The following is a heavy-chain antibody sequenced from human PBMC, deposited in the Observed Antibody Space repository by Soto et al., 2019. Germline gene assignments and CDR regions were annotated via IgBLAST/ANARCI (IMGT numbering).Heavy chain of an antibody. CDR1: GFTFSSYA. CDR3: AEGVGYCDYRDAFDI. Sequence: EVQLLESGGGLVQPGGSLRLSCAASGFTFSSYAMAWGRQAPGKGLKWVSVISGSGGRTYSADSVKGRFTISRDESKNTAYQQMSSLRAEDTTVYYCAEGVGYCDYRDAFDIWGQGTMVTVSS. CDR2: ISGSGGRT. D-gene: IGHD3-16*01. V-gene: IGHV3-23*01. J-gene: IGHJ3*02.